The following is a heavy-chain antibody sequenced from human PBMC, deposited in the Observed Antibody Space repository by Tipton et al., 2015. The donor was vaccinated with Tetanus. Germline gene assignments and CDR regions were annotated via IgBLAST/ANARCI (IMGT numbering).Heavy chain of an antibody. V-gene: IGHV4-59*01. CDR2: ISHRGST. Sequence: TLSLTCTVSGGSISSYYWSWIRQPPGEGLEWIGYISHRGSTNYNPSLKSRVTMSVDTSKNQLSLRLSSVTAADTAVYYCARVRRGCSGGGCYSSFDPWGQGSLVIVSS. CDR3: ARVRRGCSGGGCYSSFDP. J-gene: IGHJ5*02. CDR1: GGSISSYY. D-gene: IGHD2-15*01.